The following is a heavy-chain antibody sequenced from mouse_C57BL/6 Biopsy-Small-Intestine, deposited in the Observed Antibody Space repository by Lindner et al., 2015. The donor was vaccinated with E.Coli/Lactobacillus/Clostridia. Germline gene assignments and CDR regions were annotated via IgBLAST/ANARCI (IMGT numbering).Heavy chain of an antibody. CDR2: IDPGDGEI. V-gene: IGHV14-2*01. CDR3: ALPGSAYWYFGV. J-gene: IGHJ1*03. Sequence: VQLQESGAELVKPGASVKLSCTTSGFNIKDYYVHWVKRKTEQGLEWIGRIDPGDGEIRFAPKFQGKATITADTSSNTAYLQLSSLTSEDTADYYCALPGSAYWYFGVWGTGTTVTVSS. CDR1: GFNIKDYY.